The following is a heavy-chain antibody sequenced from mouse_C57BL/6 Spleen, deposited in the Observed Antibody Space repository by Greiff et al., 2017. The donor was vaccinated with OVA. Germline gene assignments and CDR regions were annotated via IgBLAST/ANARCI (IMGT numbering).Heavy chain of an antibody. CDR2: IDPSDSYT. V-gene: IGHV1-50*01. CDR3: AREDYEGY. CDR1: GYTFTSYW. Sequence: VQLQQPGAELVKPGASVKLSCKASGYTFTSYWMQWVKQRPGQGLEWIGEIDPSDSYTNYNQKFKGKATLTVDTSSSTAYMQLSSLTSEDAAVYYCAREDYEGYWGQGTTLTVSS. D-gene: IGHD2-4*01. J-gene: IGHJ2*01.